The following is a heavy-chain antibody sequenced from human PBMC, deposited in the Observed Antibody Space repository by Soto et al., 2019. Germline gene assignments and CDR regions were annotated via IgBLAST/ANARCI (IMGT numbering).Heavy chain of an antibody. V-gene: IGHV4-39*01. CDR3: SRLGRWLVQSGWFDT. D-gene: IGHD6-19*01. Sequence: SETLSLTCTVSGGSISSSSYYWGWIRQPPGKVLEWIGSIYYSGSTYYNPSLKSRVTISVDTSKNQFSLKLSSVTAADTAVYYCSRLGRWLVQSGWFDTLGLENLLTISS. J-gene: IGHJ5*02. CDR1: GGSISSSSYY. CDR2: IYYSGST.